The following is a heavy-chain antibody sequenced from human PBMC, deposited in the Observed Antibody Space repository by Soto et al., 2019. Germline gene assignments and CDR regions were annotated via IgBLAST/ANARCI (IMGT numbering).Heavy chain of an antibody. CDR1: GYTFTSYD. V-gene: IGHV1-18*01. Sequence: GASVKVSCKASGYTFTSYDISWVRQAPGQGLEWMGWISAYNGNTNYAQKLQGRVTMTTDTSTSTAYMELRSLRSDDTAVYYCARCLYYYDSSGSLDPDAFDIWGQGTMVTVSS. CDR3: ARCLYYYDSSGSLDPDAFDI. J-gene: IGHJ3*02. D-gene: IGHD3-22*01. CDR2: ISAYNGNT.